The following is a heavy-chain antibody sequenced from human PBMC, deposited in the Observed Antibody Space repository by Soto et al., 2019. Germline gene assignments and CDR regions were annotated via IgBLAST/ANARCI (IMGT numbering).Heavy chain of an antibody. CDR2: INAGNWYT. D-gene: IGHD3-10*01. CDR3: AIDAGSFAY. Sequence: QVQLVQSGAEVKKHGASVKVSCKASGYTFSNFAMHCVRQAPGQRLEWMGWINAGNWYTKYSQKFQGRVTITRDTAAITAYMELRSLRSEDTAGYYCAIDAGSFAYWGHGTLVTVSS. CDR1: GYTFSNFA. J-gene: IGHJ4*01. V-gene: IGHV1-3*01.